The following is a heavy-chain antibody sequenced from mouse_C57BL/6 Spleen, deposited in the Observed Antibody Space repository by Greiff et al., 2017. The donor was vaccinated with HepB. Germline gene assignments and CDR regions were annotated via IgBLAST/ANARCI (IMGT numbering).Heavy chain of an antibody. D-gene: IGHD2-4*01. CDR3: ARTGLRPYWYFDV. CDR1: GYTFTSYW. Sequence: VKLQQPGAELVRPGSSVKLSCKASGYTFTSYWMHWVKQRPIQGLEWIGNIDPSDSETHYNQKFKDKATLTVDKSSSTAYMQLSSLTSEDSAVYYCARTGLRPYWYFDVWGTGTTVTVSS. V-gene: IGHV1-52*01. J-gene: IGHJ1*03. CDR2: IDPSDSET.